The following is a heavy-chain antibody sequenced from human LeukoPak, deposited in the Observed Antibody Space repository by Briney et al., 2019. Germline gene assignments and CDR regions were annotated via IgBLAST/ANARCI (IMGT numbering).Heavy chain of an antibody. Sequence: ASVKVSCKASGYTFTSYGISWVRQAPGQGLEWMGWISAYNGNTNYAQKLQGRVTMTTDTSTSTAYMELRSLRSEDTAVYYCATDAYSYGSSFDPWGQGTLVTVSS. CDR3: ATDAYSYGSSFDP. V-gene: IGHV1-18*01. D-gene: IGHD5-18*01. J-gene: IGHJ5*02. CDR1: GYTFTSYG. CDR2: ISAYNGNT.